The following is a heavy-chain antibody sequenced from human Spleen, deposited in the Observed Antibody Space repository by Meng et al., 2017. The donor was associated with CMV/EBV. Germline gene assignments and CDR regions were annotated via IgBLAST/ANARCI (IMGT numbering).Heavy chain of an antibody. CDR1: GFTFSSYG. CDR3: ARPLGLGGMDV. V-gene: IGHV3-30*02. CDR2: IRYDGSNK. Sequence: GESLKISCAASGFTFSSYGMHWVRQAPGKGLEWVAFIRYDGSNKYYADSVKGRFTISRDNSKNTLYLQMNSLRVEDTAVYYCARPLGLGGMDVWGQGTTVTVSS. D-gene: IGHD7-27*01. J-gene: IGHJ6*02.